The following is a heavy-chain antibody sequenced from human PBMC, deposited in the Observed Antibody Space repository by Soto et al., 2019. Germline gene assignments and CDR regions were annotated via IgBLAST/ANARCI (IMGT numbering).Heavy chain of an antibody. CDR3: GKERRGSGWSVCNY. V-gene: IGHV3-23*01. J-gene: IGHJ4*02. CDR2: ISGSGDSA. Sequence: VQLLESGGGLVQPGGSLRLSCAASGFTFRDYAMNWVRQAPGKGLEGVSDISGSGDSARYADSVRGRFTISRDNSRNTLYLQMNSLRVDDTAVYYCGKERRGSGWSVCNYWGQGTLVTVSS. CDR1: GFTFRDYA. D-gene: IGHD6-19*01.